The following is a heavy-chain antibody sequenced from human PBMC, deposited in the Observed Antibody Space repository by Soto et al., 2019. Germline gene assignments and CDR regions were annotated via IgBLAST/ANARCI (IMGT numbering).Heavy chain of an antibody. CDR1: ASIFRGHG. J-gene: IGHJ4*02. Sequence: SLRLSCAASASIFRGHGMHWVRQAPGKGLEWVAIIRYDGSNINYADSVMGRFTISRDNSKNMLYLDMNSLRVEDTAIYYCARDGVNGIALQYYFDSWGQGTLVTVSS. CDR2: IRYDGSNI. D-gene: IGHD2-8*01. CDR3: ARDGVNGIALQYYFDS. V-gene: IGHV3-33*01.